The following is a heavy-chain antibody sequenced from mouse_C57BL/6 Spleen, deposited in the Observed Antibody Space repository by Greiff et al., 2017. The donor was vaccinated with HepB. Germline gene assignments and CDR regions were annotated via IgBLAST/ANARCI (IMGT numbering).Heavy chain of an antibody. CDR1: GYTFTSYW. V-gene: IGHV1-69*01. Sequence: VQLQQSGAELVMPGASVKLSCKASGYTFTSYWMHWVKQRPGQGLEWIGEIDPSDSYTNYNQKFKGKSTLTVDKSSSTAYMQLSSLTSEDSAVYYCASYDYAFAYWGQGTLVTVSA. CDR2: IDPSDSYT. D-gene: IGHD2-4*01. CDR3: ASYDYAFAY. J-gene: IGHJ3*01.